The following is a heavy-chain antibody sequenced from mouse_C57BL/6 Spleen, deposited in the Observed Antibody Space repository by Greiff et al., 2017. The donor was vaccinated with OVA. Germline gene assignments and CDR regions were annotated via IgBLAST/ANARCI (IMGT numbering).Heavy chain of an antibody. J-gene: IGHJ1*03. CDR2: IDPSDSYT. V-gene: IGHV1-59*01. Sequence: QVQLQQPGAELVRPGTSVKLSCKASGYTFTSYWMHWVKQRPGQGLEWIGVIDPSDSYTNYNQKFKGKATLTVDASSSTAYMQLSSLTSEDSAVYYCARNDYGSSYGYFDVWGTGTTVTVSS. CDR1: GYTFTSYW. CDR3: ARNDYGSSYGYFDV. D-gene: IGHD1-1*01.